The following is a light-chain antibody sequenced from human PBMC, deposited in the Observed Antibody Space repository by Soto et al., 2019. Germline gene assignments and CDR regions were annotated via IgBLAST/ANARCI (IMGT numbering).Light chain of an antibody. Sequence: QSVLTQPASVSGSPGQSITISCTGTSSDVGGYNYVSWYQQHPGKAPKLMIYDVSNRPSGVSNRFSGSKSGNTASLTVSGLQAEDEADYYCSSYNSSSTLRVFGGGTKLTVL. J-gene: IGLJ2*01. CDR3: SSYNSSSTLRV. V-gene: IGLV2-14*01. CDR2: DVS. CDR1: SSDVGGYNY.